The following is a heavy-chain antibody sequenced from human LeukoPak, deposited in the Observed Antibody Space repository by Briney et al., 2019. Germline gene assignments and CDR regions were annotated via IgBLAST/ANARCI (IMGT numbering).Heavy chain of an antibody. CDR1: GFTFSSYD. J-gene: IGHJ4*02. Sequence: GGSLRLSCVASGFTFSSYDMHWVRQATGKGLEWVSAIGTAGDTYYPGSVKGRFTISRENAKNSLYLQMNSLRAGDTAVYYCARGLSGSGDFDYWGQGTLVTVSS. CDR3: ARGLSGSGDFDY. CDR2: IGTAGDT. D-gene: IGHD3-10*01. V-gene: IGHV3-13*01.